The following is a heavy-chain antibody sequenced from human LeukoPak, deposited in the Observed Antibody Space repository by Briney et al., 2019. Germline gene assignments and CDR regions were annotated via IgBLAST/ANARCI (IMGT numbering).Heavy chain of an antibody. CDR1: GGTFSSYA. V-gene: IGHV1-69*05. Sequence: ASVKVSCKASGGTFSSYAISWVRQAPGQGLEWMGGIIPIFGTANYAQKFQGRVTITTDESTSTAYMELSSLRSEDTAVYYCARGSAGGSGWSYWGQGARVTVSS. CDR3: ARGSAGGSGWSY. D-gene: IGHD6-19*01. CDR2: IIPIFGTA. J-gene: IGHJ4*02.